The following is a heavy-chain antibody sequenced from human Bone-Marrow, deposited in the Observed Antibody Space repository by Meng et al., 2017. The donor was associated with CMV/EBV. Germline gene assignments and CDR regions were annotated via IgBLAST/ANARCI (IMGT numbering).Heavy chain of an antibody. D-gene: IGHD4-17*01. CDR3: ARAALAEDYGYYYGMDV. Sequence: GESLKISCAASGFTFSSYWMSWVRQAPGKGLEWVANIKQDGSEKYYVDSVKGRFTISRDNAKNSLYLQMNSLRAEDTAVYYCARAALAEDYGYYYGMDVWGQGTTVTVSS. CDR1: GFTFSSYW. V-gene: IGHV3-7*01. J-gene: IGHJ6*02. CDR2: IKQDGSEK.